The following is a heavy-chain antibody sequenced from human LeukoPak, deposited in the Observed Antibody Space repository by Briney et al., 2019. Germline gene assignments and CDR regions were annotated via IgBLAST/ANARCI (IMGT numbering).Heavy chain of an antibody. J-gene: IGHJ4*02. CDR2: IYYSGST. CDR3: ARAGQRLLLKY. CDR1: GGSISSGDYY. Sequence: PSQTQSLTCTVSGGSISSGDYYWSWIRQPPGKGLEWIGYIYYSGSTYYNPSLKSRVTISVDTSKNQFSLKLSSVTAADTAVYYCARAGQRLLLKYWGQGTLVTVSS. D-gene: IGHD6-25*01. V-gene: IGHV4-30-4*08.